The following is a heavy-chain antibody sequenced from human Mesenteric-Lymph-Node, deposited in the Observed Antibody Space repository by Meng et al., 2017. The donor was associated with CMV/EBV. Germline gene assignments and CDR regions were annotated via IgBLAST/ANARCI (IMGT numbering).Heavy chain of an antibody. J-gene: IGHJ3*02. CDR1: GFTFDDYA. V-gene: IGHV3-20*04. Sequence: GGSLRLSCAASGFTFDDYAMTWVRQTPGKGLEWVSGINWNGDSTVYADSVKGRFTISRDNAKNSLYLQMNSLRAEDTAIYYCAREGFSEHDFVNGFDMWGQGTMVTVSS. CDR3: AREGFSEHDFVNGFDM. CDR2: INWNGDST. D-gene: IGHD5-12*01.